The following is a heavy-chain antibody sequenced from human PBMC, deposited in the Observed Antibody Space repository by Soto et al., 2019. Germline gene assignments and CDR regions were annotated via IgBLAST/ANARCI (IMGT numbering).Heavy chain of an antibody. J-gene: IGHJ4*02. Sequence: SETLSLTCTVSGGSISSSSYYWGWIRQPPGKGLEWIGSIYYSGSTYYNPSLKSRVTISVDTSKNQFSLKLSSVTAADTAVYYCARLGIYYYGSGSYIYYFDYWGQGTLVTVSS. CDR3: ARLGIYYYGSGSYIYYFDY. CDR1: GGSISSSSYY. V-gene: IGHV4-39*01. D-gene: IGHD3-10*01. CDR2: IYYSGST.